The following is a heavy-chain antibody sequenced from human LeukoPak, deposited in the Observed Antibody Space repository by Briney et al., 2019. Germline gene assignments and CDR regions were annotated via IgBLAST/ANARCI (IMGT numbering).Heavy chain of an antibody. V-gene: IGHV3-7*01. D-gene: IGHD5-12*01. J-gene: IGHJ4*02. CDR1: GFIFSNYW. CDR2: IRQDGSER. Sequence: AGGSLRHSYERSGFIFSNYWSTSGRQAPGKGLKWLAHIRQDGSERHYVDSVKDRFTISRDNAKNSLDLQMDSLRAEDTAVYYCARDWGSTGYDLYDSWGQGTLVTVSS. CDR3: ARDWGSTGYDLYDS.